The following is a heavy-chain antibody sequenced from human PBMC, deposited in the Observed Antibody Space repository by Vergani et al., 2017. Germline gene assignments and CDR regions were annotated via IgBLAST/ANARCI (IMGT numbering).Heavy chain of an antibody. CDR3: AKSWWVIYYFDY. J-gene: IGHJ4*02. D-gene: IGHD2-8*02. Sequence: VQLVESGGGVVQPGRSLRLSCAASGFTFSSYAMSWVRQAPGKGLEWVSTIGGGGVSSYYADSVKGRFTISRDNSKNTLYLQINSLRAEDTAVYYCAKSWWVIYYFDYWGQGTLVTVSS. CDR2: IGGGGVSS. V-gene: IGHV3-23*04. CDR1: GFTFSSYA.